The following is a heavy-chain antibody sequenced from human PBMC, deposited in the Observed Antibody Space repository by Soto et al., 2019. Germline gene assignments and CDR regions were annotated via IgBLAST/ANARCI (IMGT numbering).Heavy chain of an antibody. CDR3: ARDSYCGGDCYPQTYYGMDV. Sequence: SVKVSCKASGGVFSSYAISWVRQAPGQGLEWMGGIIPIFGTANYAQKFQGRVTITADESTSTAYMELSSLRSEDTAVYYCARDSYCGGDCYPQTYYGMDVWGQGTTVTVSS. D-gene: IGHD2-21*02. J-gene: IGHJ6*02. CDR1: GGVFSSYA. CDR2: IIPIFGTA. V-gene: IGHV1-69*13.